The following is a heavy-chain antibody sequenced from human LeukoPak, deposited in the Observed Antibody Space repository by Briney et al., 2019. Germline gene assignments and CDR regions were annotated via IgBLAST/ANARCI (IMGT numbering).Heavy chain of an antibody. J-gene: IGHJ4*02. CDR3: ARGSVITLRPDY. V-gene: IGHV3-53*01. D-gene: IGHD3-22*01. CDR2: IYSGGST. CDR1: GFTVSSNY. Sequence: KPGGSLRLSCAASGFTVSSNYMSWVRQAPAKGREWVSVIYSGGSTYYADSVKGRFTISRDNSKNTLYLQMNSLRAEDTAVYYCARGSVITLRPDYWGQGTLVTVSS.